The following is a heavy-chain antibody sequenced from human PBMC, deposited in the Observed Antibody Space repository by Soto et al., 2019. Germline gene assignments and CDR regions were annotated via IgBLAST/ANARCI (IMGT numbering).Heavy chain of an antibody. CDR3: ARGGTWRTRFDP. J-gene: IGHJ5*02. Sequence: QVHLQQWGAGLLKPSQTLSLTCAVYGGHLGPDYCSWIRQSPGKGLEWIGEVRYSGVTNYNPSLRSRVTVSADMSRNQFSLNLTSVTAADTAIYYCARGGTWRTRFDPWGPGTLVTVSP. CDR1: GGHLGPDY. V-gene: IGHV4-34*01. CDR2: VRYSGVT.